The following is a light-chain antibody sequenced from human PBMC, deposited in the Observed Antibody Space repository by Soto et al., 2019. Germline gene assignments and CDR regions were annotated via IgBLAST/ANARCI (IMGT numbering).Light chain of an antibody. J-gene: IGKJ2*01. V-gene: IGKV3-20*01. Sequence: EIVLSQSPGTLSLSPGERATLSCRASQGVSSTYFAWYQQKPGQAPRLLMYDASSRATGIPDRFSGSGSGTDFTITISRLEPEDFAMYYCQQYGPSPMYTFGQGTNLEIK. CDR1: QGVSSTY. CDR3: QQYGPSPMYT. CDR2: DAS.